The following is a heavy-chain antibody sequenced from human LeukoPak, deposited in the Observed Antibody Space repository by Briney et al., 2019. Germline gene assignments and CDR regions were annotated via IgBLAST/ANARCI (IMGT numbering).Heavy chain of an antibody. CDR2: IRSKTSSYAS. CDR3: TVNYCSGGSCYML. CDR1: GFTFSGST. V-gene: IGHV3-73*01. J-gene: IGHJ4*02. D-gene: IGHD2-15*01. Sequence: GGSLRLSCAASGFTFSGSTMHWVRQASGKGLEWVGRIRSKTSSYASAYTASVKGRFTISRDDSKNTAYLQMNSLKTEDTDVYYCTVNYCSGGSCYMLWGQGTLVTVSS.